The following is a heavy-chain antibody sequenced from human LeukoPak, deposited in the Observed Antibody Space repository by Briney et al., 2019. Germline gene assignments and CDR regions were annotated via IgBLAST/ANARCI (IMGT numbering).Heavy chain of an antibody. D-gene: IGHD7-27*01. CDR2: ISGSGVT. CDR3: ANDLNWGGR. V-gene: IGHV3-23*01. Sequence: PVGSLRLSCAASGFTFSTSAMTWVRQAPGKGLEWVSGISGSGVTDYADSVKGRFTISRDNSKNTLYLQMNSLRAEDTAVYYCANDLNWGGRWGQGTLVTVSS. CDR1: GFTFSTSA. J-gene: IGHJ4*02.